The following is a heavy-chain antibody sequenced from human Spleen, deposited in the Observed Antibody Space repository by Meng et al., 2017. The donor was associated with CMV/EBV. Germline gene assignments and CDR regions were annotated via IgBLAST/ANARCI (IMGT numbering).Heavy chain of an antibody. CDR2: ISSSSSYI. V-gene: IGHV3-21*01. D-gene: IGHD6-19*01. J-gene: IGHJ5*02. CDR1: GFTFSSYS. CDR3: AREAVAGTRGSVWFDP. Sequence: SGFTFSSYSMNWVRQAPGKGLEWVSSISSSSSYIYYADSVKGRFTISRDNAKNSLYLQMNSLRAEDTAVYYCAREAVAGTRGSVWFDPWGQGTLVTVSS.